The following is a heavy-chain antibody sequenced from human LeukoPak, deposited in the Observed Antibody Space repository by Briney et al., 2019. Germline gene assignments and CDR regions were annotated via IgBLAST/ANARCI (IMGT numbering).Heavy chain of an antibody. CDR3: ARCITMLRGVTVYYFDY. D-gene: IGHD3-10*01. CDR2: IYYSGST. Sequence: SQTLSLTCTVSGGSISSGGYYWSWIRQHPGKGLEWIGYIYYSGSTNYNPSLKSRVTISVDTSKNQFSLKLSSVTAADTAVYYCARCITMLRGVTVYYFDYWGQGTLVPVSS. V-gene: IGHV4-31*03. J-gene: IGHJ4*02. CDR1: GGSISSGGYY.